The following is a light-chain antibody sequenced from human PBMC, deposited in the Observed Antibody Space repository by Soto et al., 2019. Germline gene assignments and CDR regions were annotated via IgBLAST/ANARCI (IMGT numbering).Light chain of an antibody. Sequence: EIVLTQSPGTLSFSPGERATLSCSASHTISSSYLAWYPQKPGQAPRLLMYGISRRATGIPDRFSGSGSGIDFTLNITSMEPEDFAVYYCQQYVTSSPRTFGQGTKVESK. CDR2: GIS. V-gene: IGKV3-20*01. J-gene: IGKJ1*01. CDR1: HTISSSY. CDR3: QQYVTSSPRT.